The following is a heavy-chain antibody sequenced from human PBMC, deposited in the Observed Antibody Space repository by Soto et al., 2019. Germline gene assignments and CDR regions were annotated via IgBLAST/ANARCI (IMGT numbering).Heavy chain of an antibody. CDR3: ARGGYSYGYDY. D-gene: IGHD5-18*01. CDR2: IYSGGTT. Sequence: AGGSLRLSCAASGFTVSSNYMSWVRRAPGKGLEWVSVIYSGGTTYYADSVKGRFTISRDNSKNTLYLQMNSLRAEDTAVYYCARGGYSYGYDYWGQGTLVTVSS. J-gene: IGHJ4*02. V-gene: IGHV3-53*01. CDR1: GFTVSSNY.